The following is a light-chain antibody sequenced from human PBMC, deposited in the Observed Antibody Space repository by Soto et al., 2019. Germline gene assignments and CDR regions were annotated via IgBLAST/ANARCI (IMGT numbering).Light chain of an antibody. CDR3: QQYNNWPPWA. V-gene: IGKV3-15*01. Sequence: EIVMTQSPATLSVSPGERATLSCRASQSVSSNLAWYQQNPGRAPRLLIYGASTRVTGVPARFSGSGSGTEFTLTISILQSEDFAGYCCQQYNNWPPWAFGQGTKVEIK. CDR1: QSVSSN. CDR2: GAS. J-gene: IGKJ1*01.